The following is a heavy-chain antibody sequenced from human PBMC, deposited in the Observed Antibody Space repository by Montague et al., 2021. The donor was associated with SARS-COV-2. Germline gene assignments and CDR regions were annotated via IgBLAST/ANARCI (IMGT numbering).Heavy chain of an antibody. J-gene: IGHJ4*02. CDR3: ATRTRYPQNDFGF. CDR2: IYNGGTT. D-gene: IGHD2-15*01. Sequence: SETLSLTCTVSGDSIRNSDYSWGWVRQPPGKGLEWIGNIYNGGTTFYNPSLKSRVTIFVDTSKNQFSLKLSFVTAADTAVYYCATRTRYPQNDFGFWGQGTLVTVSS. V-gene: IGHV4-39*01. CDR1: GDSIRNSDYS.